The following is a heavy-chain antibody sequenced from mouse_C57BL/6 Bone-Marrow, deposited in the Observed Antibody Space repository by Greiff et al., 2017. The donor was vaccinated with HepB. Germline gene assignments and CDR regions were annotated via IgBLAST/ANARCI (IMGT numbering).Heavy chain of an antibody. Sequence: EVKLMESGAELVKPGASVKLSCTASGFNIKDYYMHWVKQRTEQGLEWIGRIDPEDGETKYAPKFQGKATITADTSSNTAYLQLSSLPSEDTAVYYCARDSSGYDYAMDYWGQGTSVTVSS. J-gene: IGHJ4*01. V-gene: IGHV14-2*01. D-gene: IGHD3-2*02. CDR3: ARDSSGYDYAMDY. CDR2: IDPEDGET. CDR1: GFNIKDYY.